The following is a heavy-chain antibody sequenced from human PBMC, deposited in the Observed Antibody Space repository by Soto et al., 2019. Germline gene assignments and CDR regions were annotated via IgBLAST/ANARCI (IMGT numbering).Heavy chain of an antibody. CDR3: ARDRVVVAAAGENWFDP. V-gene: IGHV3-21*01. CDR2: ISSSSSYI. D-gene: IGHD2-15*01. CDR1: GFTFSSYS. Sequence: EVQLVESGGGLVKPGGSLRLSCAASGFTFSSYSMNWVRQAPGKGLEWVSSISSSSSYIYYADSVKGRFTISRDNAKNSLYPQMNSLRAEDTAVYYCARDRVVVAAAGENWFDPWGQGTLVTVSS. J-gene: IGHJ5*02.